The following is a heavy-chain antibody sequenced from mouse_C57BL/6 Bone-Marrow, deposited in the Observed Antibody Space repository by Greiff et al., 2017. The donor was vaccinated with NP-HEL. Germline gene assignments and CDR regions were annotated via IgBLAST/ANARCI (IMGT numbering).Heavy chain of an antibody. CDR3: AREGYDGMDY. Sequence: EVQRVESGGGLVKPGGSLKLSCAASGFTFSDYGMHWVRQAPEKGLEWVAYISSGSNTIYYADTVTGRFTISRDNAKNTLFLQMTSLGSEDTAMYYCAREGYDGMDYWGQGTSVTVSS. J-gene: IGHJ4*01. V-gene: IGHV5-17*01. D-gene: IGHD2-2*01. CDR1: GFTFSDYG. CDR2: ISSGSNTI.